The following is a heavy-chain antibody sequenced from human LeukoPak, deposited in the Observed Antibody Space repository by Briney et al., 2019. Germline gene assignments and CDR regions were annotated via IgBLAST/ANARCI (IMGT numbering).Heavy chain of an antibody. V-gene: IGHV4-59*01. CDR3: ARGDSRGSNWFDP. CDR1: GGSISSNY. CDR2: IYNSGSS. J-gene: IGHJ5*02. Sequence: PSETLSLTCTVSGGSISSNYWNWIRQPPGRGLEWIGYIYNSGSSNYNPSLKSRVTISVDTSKNQLSLKLRSVTAADTAVYYCARGDSRGSNWFDPWGQGTLVTVSS. D-gene: IGHD3-22*01.